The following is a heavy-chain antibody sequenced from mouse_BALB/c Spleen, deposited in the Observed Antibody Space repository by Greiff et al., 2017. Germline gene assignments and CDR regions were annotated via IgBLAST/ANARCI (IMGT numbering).Heavy chain of an antibody. J-gene: IGHJ4*01. D-gene: IGHD1-1*01. Sequence: EVHLVESGGDLVKPGGSLKLSCAASGFTFSSYGMSWVRQTPDKRLEWVATISSGGSYTYYPDSVKGRFTISRDNAKNTLYLQMSSLKSEDTAMYYCARGGGRDAMDYWGQGTSVTVSS. CDR1: GFTFSSYG. V-gene: IGHV5-6*01. CDR3: ARGGGRDAMDY. CDR2: ISSGGSYT.